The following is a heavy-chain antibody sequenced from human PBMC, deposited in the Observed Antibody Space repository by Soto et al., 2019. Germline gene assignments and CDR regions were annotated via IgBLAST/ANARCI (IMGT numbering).Heavy chain of an antibody. CDR2: MNPNSGNT. J-gene: IGHJ5*02. D-gene: IGHD2-8*01. CDR3: ARGGVRDIVLMVYANWFDP. Sequence: ASVKVSCKASGYTFTSYDINWVRQATGQGLEWMGWMNPNSGNTGYAQKFQGRVTMTRNTSISTAYMELSSLRSEDTAVYYCARGGVRDIVLMVYANWFDPWGQGTLVTVSS. V-gene: IGHV1-8*01. CDR1: GYTFTSYD.